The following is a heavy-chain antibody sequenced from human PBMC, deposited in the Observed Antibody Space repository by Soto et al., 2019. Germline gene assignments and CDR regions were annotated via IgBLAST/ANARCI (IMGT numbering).Heavy chain of an antibody. J-gene: IGHJ6*02. Sequence: GASLKISCKGSGYRFTQYWKSWVRQMYGKGLVCVGRIDPMDSHTIYSPSSQGHVTASASKSISTAYLQWSSLKASDTPMYYCARRNSYVYYYYGKDVCGQGTTVTVS. V-gene: IGHV5-10-1*01. CDR3: ARRNSYVYYYYGKDV. D-gene: IGHD5-18*01. CDR1: GYRFTQYW. CDR2: IDPMDSHT.